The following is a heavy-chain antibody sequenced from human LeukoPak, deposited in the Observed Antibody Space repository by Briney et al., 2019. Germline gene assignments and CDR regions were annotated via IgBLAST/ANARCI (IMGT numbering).Heavy chain of an antibody. J-gene: IGHJ4*02. CDR3: AKAGASSDFDY. D-gene: IGHD1-14*01. CDR1: GFTFSNYG. Sequence: GGSLRLSCAASGFTFSNYGMHWVRQAPGKGLEWVTFIQYDGSKKYYADSVKGRFIISRDNSKNTLYLDMNSLRAEDTAVYYCAKAGASSDFDYWGQGTLVTVSS. CDR2: IQYDGSKK. V-gene: IGHV3-30*02.